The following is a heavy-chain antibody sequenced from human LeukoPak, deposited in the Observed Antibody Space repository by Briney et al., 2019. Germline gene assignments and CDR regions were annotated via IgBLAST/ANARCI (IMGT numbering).Heavy chain of an antibody. D-gene: IGHD1-26*01. J-gene: IGHJ4*02. CDR3: YWEGS. CDR1: GFTFSSYI. CDR2: ISSDGSGK. Sequence: PGRSLRLSCAASGFTFSSYIMHWVRQAPGKGLEWVAVISSDGSGKHYADSVKGRFTISRDNAKNTLYLQMNSLRVEDTAVYYCYWEGSWGQGTLVTVSS. V-gene: IGHV3-30*03.